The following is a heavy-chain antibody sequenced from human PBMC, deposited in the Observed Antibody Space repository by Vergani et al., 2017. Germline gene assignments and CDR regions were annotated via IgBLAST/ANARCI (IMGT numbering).Heavy chain of an antibody. CDR1: GFTFSSYG. Sequence: QVQLVESGGGVVQPGRSLRLSCAASGFTFSSYGMHWVRQAPGKGLEWVAVISYDGSNKYYADSVKGRFTISRDNSKNTLYLQMNSLRAEDTAVYYCAKARRGVXFDYWGQGTLVTVSS. V-gene: IGHV3-30*18. CDR3: AKARRGVXFDY. J-gene: IGHJ4*02. D-gene: IGHD1-26*01. CDR2: ISYDGSNK.